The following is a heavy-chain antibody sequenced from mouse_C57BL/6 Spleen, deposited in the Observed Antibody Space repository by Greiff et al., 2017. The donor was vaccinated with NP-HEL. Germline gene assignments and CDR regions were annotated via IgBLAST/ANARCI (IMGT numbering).Heavy chain of an antibody. CDR1: GFTFSDYY. V-gene: IGHV5-16*01. D-gene: IGHD1-1*01. CDR3: ARDSYGSSVFDY. J-gene: IGHJ2*01. CDR2: INYDGSST. Sequence: EVKLVESEGGLVQPGSSMKLSCTASGFTFSDYYMAWVRQVPEKGLEWVANINYDGSSTYYLDSLKSRFIISRDNAKNILYLQMSSLKSEDTATYYCARDSYGSSVFDYWGQGTTLTVSS.